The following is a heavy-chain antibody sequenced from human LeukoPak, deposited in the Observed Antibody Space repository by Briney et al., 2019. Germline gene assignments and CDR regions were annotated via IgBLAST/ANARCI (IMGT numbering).Heavy chain of an antibody. Sequence: GASVKVSCKASGYTFTSYGISWVRQAPGQGLEWMGWISAYNGNTNYAQKLQGRVTMTTDTSTSTAYMELRSLRSDDTAVYYCARDLSKYSSSSIDYWGQGTLVTVSS. CDR3: ARDLSKYSSSSIDY. J-gene: IGHJ4*02. CDR1: GYTFTSYG. CDR2: ISAYNGNT. D-gene: IGHD6-6*01. V-gene: IGHV1-18*01.